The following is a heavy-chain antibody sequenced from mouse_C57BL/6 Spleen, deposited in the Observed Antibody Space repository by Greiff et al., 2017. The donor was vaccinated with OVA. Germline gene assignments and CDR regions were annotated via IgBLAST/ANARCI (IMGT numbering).Heavy chain of an antibody. CDR1: GFTFSDYG. V-gene: IGHV5-17*01. Sequence: EVHLVESGGGLVKPGGSLKLSCAASGFTFSDYGMHWVRQAPEKGLEWVAYISGGSSTIYYADTVKGRFTISRDNAKNTLFLQMTSLRSEDTAMYYCALLLLAYWGQGTLVTVSA. J-gene: IGHJ3*01. D-gene: IGHD1-1*01. CDR3: ALLLLAY. CDR2: ISGGSSTI.